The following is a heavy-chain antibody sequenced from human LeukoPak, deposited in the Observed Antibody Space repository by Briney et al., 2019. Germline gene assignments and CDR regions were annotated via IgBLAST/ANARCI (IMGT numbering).Heavy chain of an antibody. CDR1: GFTLITSW. V-gene: IGHV3-7*01. Sequence: GGSLRLSCAASGFTLITSWMTWVRQAPGKGLEWVTNINREGSQIDYVDSVKGRFTISRDSANNALYLQMNSLRAEDTAVYYCARGGLTAGFDYWGQGTLVTVSS. D-gene: IGHD3-10*01. J-gene: IGHJ4*02. CDR3: ARGGLTAGFDY. CDR2: INREGSQI.